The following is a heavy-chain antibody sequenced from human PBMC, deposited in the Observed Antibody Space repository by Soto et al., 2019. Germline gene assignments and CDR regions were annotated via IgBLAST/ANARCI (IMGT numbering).Heavy chain of an antibody. CDR3: AKALGSGSYSNYYYYGMEG. Sequence: PGGSLRLSCAASGFTFSSYAMSWVRQAPGKGLEWVSAISGSVGSTYYADSVKGRFTISRDNSKNTLYLQMNSLRAEDTAVYYCAKALGSGSYSNYYYYGMEGWGQGTRVSVAS. CDR2: ISGSVGST. V-gene: IGHV3-23*01. D-gene: IGHD3-10*01. J-gene: IGHJ6*02. CDR1: GFTFSSYA.